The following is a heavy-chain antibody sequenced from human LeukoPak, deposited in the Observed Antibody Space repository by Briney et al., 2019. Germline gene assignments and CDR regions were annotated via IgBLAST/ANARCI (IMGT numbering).Heavy chain of an antibody. Sequence: ASVKVSCKASGYTFTSYYMHWVRQAPGQGLEWMGIINPSGGSTSYAQKFQGRVTMTRDTSTSTVYMELSSLRSEDTAVYYCPGRAGVYFDGRGYTNWGKGTRVTVS. CDR3: PGRAGVYFDGRGYTN. V-gene: IGHV1-46*01. J-gene: IGHJ4*02. CDR1: GYTFTSYY. CDR2: INPSGGST. D-gene: IGHD3-16*02.